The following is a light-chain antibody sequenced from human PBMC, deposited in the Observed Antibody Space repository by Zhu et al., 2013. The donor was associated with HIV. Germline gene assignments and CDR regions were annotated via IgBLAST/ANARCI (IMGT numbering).Light chain of an antibody. CDR2: DNN. J-gene: IGLJ2*01. Sequence: QSVLTQPPSVSAAPGQKVTISCSGSSSNIGNNYVSWYQQLPGTAPKLLIYDNNKRPSGIPDRFSGSKSGTSATLGITGLQTGDEADYYCGTWDRXXXGVFGGGTKLTVL. CDR3: GTWDRXXXGV. CDR1: SSNIGNNY. V-gene: IGLV1-51*01.